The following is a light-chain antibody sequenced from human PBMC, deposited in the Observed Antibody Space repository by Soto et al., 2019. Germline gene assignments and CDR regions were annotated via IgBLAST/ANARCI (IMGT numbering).Light chain of an antibody. CDR1: QSLSGN. Sequence: MTQSPSTLSASVGDRVTIACRASQSLSGNLAWYQQKPGRAPRLIIYAASTRATGIPARFSGSGSGTEFILTIDSLQPEDFAVYYCQQYNNWPPTWTFGQGTKVEIK. J-gene: IGKJ1*01. V-gene: IGKV3-15*01. CDR2: AAS. CDR3: QQYNNWPPTWT.